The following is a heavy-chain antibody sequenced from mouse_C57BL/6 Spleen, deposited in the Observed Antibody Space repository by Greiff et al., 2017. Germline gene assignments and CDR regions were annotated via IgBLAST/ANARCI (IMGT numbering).Heavy chain of an antibody. Sequence: EVKLMESGGGLVQPGGSMKLSCVASGFTFSNYWMNWVRQSPEKGLEWVAQIRLKSDNYATHYAESVKGRFTISRDDSKSSVYLQMNNLRAEDTGIYYCTFPGNYYAMDYWGLGTSVTVSS. CDR1: GFTFSNYW. V-gene: IGHV6-3*01. J-gene: IGHJ4*01. CDR3: TFPGNYYAMDY. CDR2: IRLKSDNYAT. D-gene: IGHD4-1*01.